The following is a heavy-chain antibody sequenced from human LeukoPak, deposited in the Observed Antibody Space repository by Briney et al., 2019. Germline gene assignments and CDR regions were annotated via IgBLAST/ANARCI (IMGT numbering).Heavy chain of an antibody. V-gene: IGHV3-72*01. Sequence: PGGSLTLPCAASGFTFSDDYLDWVRQAPGKGLQWVGRIRNKPHSYTTDYAASVKGRFTISRDDSKNSLFLQMNSLKIEDTAVYYCTRVRHCDYLDRGGLGTLVTVSS. CDR1: GFTFSDDY. J-gene: IGHJ4*02. CDR3: TRVRHCDYLDR. CDR2: IRNKPHSYTT. D-gene: IGHD4-17*01.